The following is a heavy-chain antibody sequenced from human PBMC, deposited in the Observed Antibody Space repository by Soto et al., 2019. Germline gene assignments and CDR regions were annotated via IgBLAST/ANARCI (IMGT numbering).Heavy chain of an antibody. D-gene: IGHD5-18*01. V-gene: IGHV4-30-2*01. CDR3: ARGGNTAIAYYYYGMDV. CDR2: IYHSGST. Sequence: SETLSLTCAVSGGSISSGGYSWSWIRQPPGKGLEWIGYIYHSGSTYYNPSLKSRVTISVDRSKNQFSLKLSSVTAADTAVYYCARGGNTAIAYYYYGMDVWGQGTTVTVSS. J-gene: IGHJ6*02. CDR1: GGSISSGGYS.